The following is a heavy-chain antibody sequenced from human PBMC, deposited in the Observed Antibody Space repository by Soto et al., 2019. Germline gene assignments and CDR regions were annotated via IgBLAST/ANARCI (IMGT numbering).Heavy chain of an antibody. J-gene: IGHJ6*02. CDR3: ARDRERYPNGMDV. CDR2: IWYDGSNK. Sequence: QVQLVESGGGVVQPGRSLRLSCAASGFTFSSYGMHWVRQAPGKGLEWVAVIWYDGSNKYYADSVKGRFTISRDNSKNTLYLQMDSLRAEDTSVYYCARDRERYPNGMDVGGQGTTVTVSS. CDR1: GFTFSSYG. V-gene: IGHV3-33*01. D-gene: IGHD1-1*01.